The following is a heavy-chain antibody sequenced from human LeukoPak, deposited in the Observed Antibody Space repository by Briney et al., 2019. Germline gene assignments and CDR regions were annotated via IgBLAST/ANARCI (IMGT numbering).Heavy chain of an antibody. CDR1: GFTFDDYA. CDR2: ISWNSNSI. CDR3: ARDLGPMDV. J-gene: IGHJ6*04. V-gene: IGHV3-9*01. Sequence: PGRSLRLSCAASGFTFDDYAMHWVRQAPGKGLEWVSGISWNSNSIGYADSVKGRFTISRDNAKNSLYLQMNRLRPEDTAVYYCARDLGPMDVWGKGTTVTVSS. D-gene: IGHD7-27*01.